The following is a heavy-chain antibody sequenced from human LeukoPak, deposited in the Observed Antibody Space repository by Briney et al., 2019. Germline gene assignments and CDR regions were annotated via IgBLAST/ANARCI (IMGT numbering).Heavy chain of an antibody. J-gene: IGHJ6*02. Sequence: ASVKVSCKTSGYTFINYDIAWLRQASGQGLEWMGWMNPKSGNRGSAQKFQGRVTMTMNTSMRTASMELSSLTSDDSAVYYCARASPGEYYYYGMDVWGQGTSVTVSS. V-gene: IGHV1-8*01. CDR2: MNPKSGNR. CDR3: ARASPGEYYYYGMDV. CDR1: GYTFINYD.